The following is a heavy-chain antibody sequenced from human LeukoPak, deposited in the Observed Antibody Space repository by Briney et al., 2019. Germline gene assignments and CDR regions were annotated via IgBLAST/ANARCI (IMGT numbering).Heavy chain of an antibody. CDR1: GFTFSSYW. J-gene: IGHJ5*02. CDR3: ARKTYYYDTSPAGWFDT. V-gene: IGHV3-7*01. CDR2: INQDGSAK. D-gene: IGHD3-22*01. Sequence: GGSLRLSCAASGFTFSSYWMSWVRQVPGKGLEWVANINQDGSAKNYVDSVKGRFTISRDNSKNSLYLEMNSLRAEDTAIYYCARKTYYYDTSPAGWFDTWGQGTLGTVPS.